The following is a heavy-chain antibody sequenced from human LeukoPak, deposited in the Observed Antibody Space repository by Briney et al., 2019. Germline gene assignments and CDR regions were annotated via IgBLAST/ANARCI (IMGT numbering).Heavy chain of an antibody. D-gene: IGHD1-26*01. Sequence: PGGSLRLSCAASGFTFSAFGMQWVRQAPGKGPEWVAFTRYDGSYKYYADSVKGRFTISRDNSKNTLYLQMNSLRAEDTAVYYCARDHPNPGVGATREAYWGQGTLVTVSS. CDR2: TRYDGSYK. CDR1: GFTFSAFG. J-gene: IGHJ4*02. V-gene: IGHV3-30*02. CDR3: ARDHPNPGVGATREAY.